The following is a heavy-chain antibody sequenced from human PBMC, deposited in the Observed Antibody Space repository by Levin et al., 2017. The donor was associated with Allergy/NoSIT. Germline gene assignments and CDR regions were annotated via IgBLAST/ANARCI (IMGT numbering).Heavy chain of an antibody. CDR2: IYSGGST. Sequence: GGSLRLSCAASGFTVSSNYMSWVRQAPGKGLEWVSVIYSGGSTYYADSVKGRFTISRDNSKNTLYLQMNSLRAEDTAVYYCARASGTLFVYFDYWGQGTLVTVSS. CDR3: ARASGTLFVYFDY. J-gene: IGHJ4*02. CDR1: GFTVSSNY. D-gene: IGHD6-13*01. V-gene: IGHV3-53*01.